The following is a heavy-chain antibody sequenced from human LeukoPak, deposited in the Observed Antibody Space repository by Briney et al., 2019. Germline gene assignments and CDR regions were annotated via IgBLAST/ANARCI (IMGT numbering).Heavy chain of an antibody. D-gene: IGHD5-12*01. CDR1: GFSISNSA. J-gene: IGHJ4*02. Sequence: GGSLRLSCAASGFSISNSAMSWVRQAPGKGLEWVSFIVASSGSTFYADSVKGRFTISRDSSKNTLYLQMNSLRAEDMAVYYCAKGAYDYIEMGYFDYWGQGTLVTVSS. CDR2: IVASSGST. CDR3: AKGAYDYIEMGYFDY. V-gene: IGHV3-23*01.